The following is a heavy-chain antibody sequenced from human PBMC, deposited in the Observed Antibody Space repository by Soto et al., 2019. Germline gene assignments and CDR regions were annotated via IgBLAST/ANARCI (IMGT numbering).Heavy chain of an antibody. Sequence: SQTLSLTCAISGDSVSSNLASWNWIRQSPSRGLEWLGRTYYRSRRYNGYAESVKSRISINPDTSKNQSSLQLNSVTPEDTAVYFCARGKHGVELADFGYWGQGTLVTVSS. V-gene: IGHV6-1*01. D-gene: IGHD2-15*01. CDR3: ARGKHGVELADFGY. CDR2: TYYRSRRYN. CDR1: GDSVSSNLAS. J-gene: IGHJ4*02.